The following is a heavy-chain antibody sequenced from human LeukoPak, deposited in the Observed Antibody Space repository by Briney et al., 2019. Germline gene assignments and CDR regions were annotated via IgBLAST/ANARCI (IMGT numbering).Heavy chain of an antibody. CDR2: ISYDGTNK. D-gene: IGHD5-18*01. V-gene: IGHV3-30-3*01. CDR1: GFTFSSYV. J-gene: IGHJ3*02. Sequence: PGGSLRLSCAASGFTFSSYVMHWVRQAPGKGLEWVAVISYDGTNKYYADSVKGRFTISRDNSKNTLYLQMNSLRAEDTAVYYCARRERLGYSYGRGTLDIWGQGTMVTVSS. CDR3: ARRERLGYSYGRGTLDI.